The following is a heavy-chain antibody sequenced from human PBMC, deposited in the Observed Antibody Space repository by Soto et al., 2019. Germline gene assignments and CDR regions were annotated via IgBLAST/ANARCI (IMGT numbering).Heavy chain of an antibody. Sequence: SLRLSCAASGFIFENFGMSWVRQSPGKVLEWISSISGSGFKKYYADSVKGRFTISRDNSKSTVYLELNNLSAEDTAVYHCAKNQGVELVPLATVDWFDPWGQGSVVTVSS. V-gene: IGHV3-23*01. J-gene: IGHJ5*02. CDR3: AKNQGVELVPLATVDWFDP. CDR1: GFIFENFG. D-gene: IGHD1-26*01. CDR2: ISGSGFKK.